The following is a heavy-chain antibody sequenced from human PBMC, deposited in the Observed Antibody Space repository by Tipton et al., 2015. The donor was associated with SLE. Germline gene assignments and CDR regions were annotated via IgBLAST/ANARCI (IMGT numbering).Heavy chain of an antibody. J-gene: IGHJ5*02. V-gene: IGHV3-11*01. CDR1: GFTFSDYY. CDR3: ARSPSARYGETGWFDP. Sequence: SLRLSCAASGFTFSDYYMSWIRQAPGKGLEWVSYISSSGSTIYYADSVKGRFTISRDSAKNSLYLQMNSLRAEDTAVYYCARSPSARYGETGWFDPWGQGTLVTVSS. D-gene: IGHD4-17*01. CDR2: ISSSGSTI.